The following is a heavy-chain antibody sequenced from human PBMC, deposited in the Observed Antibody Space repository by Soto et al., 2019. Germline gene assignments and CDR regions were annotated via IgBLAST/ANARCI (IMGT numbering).Heavy chain of an antibody. J-gene: IGHJ4*02. Sequence: QVQLVQSGAEVKKPGASVKVSCKASGYTFTSYGISWVRQAPGQGLEWMGWISAYNGNTNYAQKLQGRVTMTTDTSTSTAYMELRSLRSDDTAVYYCAIDLFRIRAIVVVVAALWGQGTLVTVSS. V-gene: IGHV1-18*01. CDR3: AIDLFRIRAIVVVVAAL. CDR1: GYTFTSYG. D-gene: IGHD2-15*01. CDR2: ISAYNGNT.